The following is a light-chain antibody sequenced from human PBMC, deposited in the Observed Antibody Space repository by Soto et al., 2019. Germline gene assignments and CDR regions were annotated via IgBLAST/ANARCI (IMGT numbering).Light chain of an antibody. CDR3: HQYAAPPQT. V-gene: IGKV3-20*01. J-gene: IGKJ2*01. Sequence: EVVLTQSPGTLSLSPGERATLSCRASQSVSSSFLAWYQQKPGQAPRLLIHAASTGATGIPARFRGSGSGTDFTLTISSLEPEDSAVYFCHQYAAPPQTFGQGTKVEIK. CDR1: QSVSSSF. CDR2: AAS.